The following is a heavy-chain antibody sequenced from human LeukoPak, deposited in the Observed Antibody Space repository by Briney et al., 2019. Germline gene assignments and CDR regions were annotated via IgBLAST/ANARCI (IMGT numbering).Heavy chain of an antibody. J-gene: IGHJ4*02. CDR2: IYWDDDK. V-gene: IGHV2-5*02. CDR1: GFSLSTSGVG. D-gene: IGHD3-10*01. CDR3: AHRGRWFGASSNYFDY. Sequence: SGPTLVKPTQTLTLTCTFSGFSLSTSGVGVGWIRQPPGKALEWLALIYWDDDKRYSPSLKSRLTITKDTSKNQVVLTMTNMDPVDTATYYCAHRGRWFGASSNYFDYWGQGTLVTVSS.